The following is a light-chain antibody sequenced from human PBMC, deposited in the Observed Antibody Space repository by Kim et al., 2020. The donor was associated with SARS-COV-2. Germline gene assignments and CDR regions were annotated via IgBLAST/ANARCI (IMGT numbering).Light chain of an antibody. CDR3: QQYDDLPLT. V-gene: IGKV1-33*01. Sequence: AFVGDSVTITCQASQDVSNHLNWYQQRPGRAPKLLIYDASDLETGVPSRFSGGGSGTHYTFTITSLQPEDFATYYCQQYDDLPLTFGGGTKVDIK. J-gene: IGKJ4*01. CDR1: QDVSNH. CDR2: DAS.